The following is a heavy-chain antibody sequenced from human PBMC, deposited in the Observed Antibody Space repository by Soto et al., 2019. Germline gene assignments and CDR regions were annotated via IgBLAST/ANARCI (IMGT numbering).Heavy chain of an antibody. CDR2: IYYSGTT. V-gene: IGHV4-61*08. D-gene: IGHD5-18*01. CDR1: GGSISSGGYY. J-gene: IGHJ6*02. CDR3: ARARQRDTGRGMDV. Sequence: SETLSLTCTVSGGSISSGGYYWSWIRQHPGKGLEWIGYIYYSGTTSYNPSLKSRVTMSVDTSKNQFSLNLSSVTAADTAVYYCARARQRDTGRGMDVWGQGTTVTVSS.